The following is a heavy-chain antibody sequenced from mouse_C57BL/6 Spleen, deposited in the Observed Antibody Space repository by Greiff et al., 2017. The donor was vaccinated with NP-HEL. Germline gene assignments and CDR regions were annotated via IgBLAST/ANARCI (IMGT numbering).Heavy chain of an antibody. CDR1: GFTFTDYY. Sequence: EVQLVESGGGLVQPGGSLSLSCAASGFTFTDYYMSWVRQPPGKALEWLGFIRNKANGYTTEYSASVKGWFTISRDNSQSILYLQMNALRAEDSATYYCASQVVADWYFDVWGTGTTVTVSS. J-gene: IGHJ1*03. CDR2: IRNKANGYTT. CDR3: ASQVVADWYFDV. V-gene: IGHV7-3*01. D-gene: IGHD1-1*01.